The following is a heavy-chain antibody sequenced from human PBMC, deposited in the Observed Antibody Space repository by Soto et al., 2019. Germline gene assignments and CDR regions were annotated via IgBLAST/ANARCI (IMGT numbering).Heavy chain of an antibody. Sequence: ASVKVSCKASGYTFTSYYMHWVRQAPGQGLEWMGIINPSGGSTSYAQKFQGRVTMTRDTSISTAYMELSRLRSDDTAVYYCARGHCSSTSCYTAYYYYGMDVWGQGTTVTVSS. CDR1: GYTFTSYY. V-gene: IGHV1-46*01. CDR2: INPSGGST. CDR3: ARGHCSSTSCYTAYYYYGMDV. J-gene: IGHJ6*02. D-gene: IGHD2-2*02.